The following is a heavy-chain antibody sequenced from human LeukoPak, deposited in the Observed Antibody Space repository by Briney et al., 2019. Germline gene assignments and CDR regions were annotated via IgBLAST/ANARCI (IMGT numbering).Heavy chain of an antibody. D-gene: IGHD3-10*01. Sequence: GGSLRLSCAASGFTFSSYSMSWVRQAPGKGLEYVSAISSNGGSTYYANSVKGRFTISRDNSKNTMYLQMGTLKAEDMAVYYCARDQRVYGSGSYGSFDYWGQGTLVTVSS. CDR3: ARDQRVYGSGSYGSFDY. J-gene: IGHJ4*02. CDR1: GFTFSSYS. V-gene: IGHV3-64*01. CDR2: ISSNGGST.